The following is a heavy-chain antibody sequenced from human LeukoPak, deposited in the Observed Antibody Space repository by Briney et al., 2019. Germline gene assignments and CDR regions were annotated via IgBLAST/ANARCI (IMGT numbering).Heavy chain of an antibody. CDR3: ARHVSYYDFWSAPLGFDAFDI. Sequence: PSETLSLTCTVSGGSISSSSYYWGWIRQPPGKGLGWIGSIYCSGSTYDNPALKSRVTISVHTSKNQFSLKLSSVTAADTAVYYCARHVSYYDFWSAPLGFDAFDIWGQGTMVTVSS. J-gene: IGHJ3*02. D-gene: IGHD3-3*01. V-gene: IGHV4-39*01. CDR2: IYCSGST. CDR1: GGSISSSSYY.